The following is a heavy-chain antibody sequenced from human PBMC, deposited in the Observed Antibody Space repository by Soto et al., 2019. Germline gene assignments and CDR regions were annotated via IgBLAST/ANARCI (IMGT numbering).Heavy chain of an antibody. D-gene: IGHD4-17*01. CDR2: IWYDGSNK. J-gene: IGHJ4*02. CDR3: ARDLDYGGNEVDY. V-gene: IGHV3-33*01. Sequence: QVQLVESGGGVVQPGRSLRLSCAASGFTFSSYGMHWVRQAPGKGLEWVAVIWYDGSNKHYADSVKGRFTISRDNSKNTLYLQMNSLRAEDTAVYYCARDLDYGGNEVDYWGQGTLVTVSS. CDR1: GFTFSSYG.